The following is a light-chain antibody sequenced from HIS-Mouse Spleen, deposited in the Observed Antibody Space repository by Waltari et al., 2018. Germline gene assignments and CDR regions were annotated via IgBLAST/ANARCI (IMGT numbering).Light chain of an antibody. CDR2: EDS. Sequence: SYELTQPPSVSVSPGQTARLPCPGDALPKKYAYWYQQKSGQAPVLVIYEDSKRPSGIPERFSGSSSETMATLTISGAQVEDEADYYCYSTDSSGNHRVFGGGTKLTVL. CDR3: YSTDSSGNHRV. CDR1: ALPKKY. V-gene: IGLV3-10*01. J-gene: IGLJ2*01.